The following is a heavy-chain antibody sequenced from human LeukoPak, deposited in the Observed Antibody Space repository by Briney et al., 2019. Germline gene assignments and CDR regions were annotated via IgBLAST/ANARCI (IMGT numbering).Heavy chain of an antibody. Sequence: GGSLRLSCAASGLTFSGYWMSWVRQAPGKGLEWVASIKQDGSEKKYVDSVEGRFTISRDNAKNSLYLQMNSLRAEDTAVYYCARSPFNDYNNYGMDVWGQGTTVTVSS. CDR3: ARSPFNDYNNYGMDV. CDR1: GLTFSGYW. V-gene: IGHV3-7*01. J-gene: IGHJ6*02. D-gene: IGHD4-11*01. CDR2: IKQDGSEK.